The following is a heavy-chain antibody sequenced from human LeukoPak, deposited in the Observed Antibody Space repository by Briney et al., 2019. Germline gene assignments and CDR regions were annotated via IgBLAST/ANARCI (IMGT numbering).Heavy chain of an antibody. V-gene: IGHV1-69*04. CDR2: IIPTLNVA. CDR3: ARGHRIEGFLEWLLPFDY. J-gene: IGHJ4*02. Sequence: GASVKVSCKASGDNFSTYVLTWVRQAPGQGLEWMGRIIPTLNVANFAQKFKGRVTMTTDTSTTTAYMELRSLRSDDTAVYYCARGHRIEGFLEWLLPFDYWGQGTLVTVSS. D-gene: IGHD3-3*01. CDR1: GDNFSTYV.